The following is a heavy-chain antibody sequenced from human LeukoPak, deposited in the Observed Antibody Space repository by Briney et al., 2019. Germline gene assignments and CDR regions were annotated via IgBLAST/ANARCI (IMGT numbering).Heavy chain of an antibody. CDR2: ISAYNGNT. J-gene: IGHJ4*02. CDR1: GYTFTSYG. Sequence: ASAKVSCKASGYTFTSYGISWVRQAPGQGLEWMGWISAYNGNTNYAQKLQGRVTMTTDTSTSTAYMELRSLRSDDTAVYYSARGEYYDSSGYYWGESFDYWGQGTLVTVSS. D-gene: IGHD3-22*01. V-gene: IGHV1-18*01. CDR3: ARGEYYDSSGYYWGESFDY.